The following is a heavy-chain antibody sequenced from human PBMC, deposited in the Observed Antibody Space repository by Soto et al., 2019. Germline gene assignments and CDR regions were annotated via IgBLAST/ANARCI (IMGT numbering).Heavy chain of an antibody. Sequence: GGSLRLSCAASGFTFSSYGMHLVRQAPGKGLEWVAVISYDGSNKYYADSVKGRLTISRDNSKNTLYLQMNSLRAEDTAVYYCAKSERGNYDFWSGYYWGPSYYYYYYGMDVWGQGTTVTVSS. CDR1: GFTFSSYG. V-gene: IGHV3-30*18. J-gene: IGHJ6*02. D-gene: IGHD3-3*01. CDR3: AKSERGNYDFWSGYYWGPSYYYYYYGMDV. CDR2: ISYDGSNK.